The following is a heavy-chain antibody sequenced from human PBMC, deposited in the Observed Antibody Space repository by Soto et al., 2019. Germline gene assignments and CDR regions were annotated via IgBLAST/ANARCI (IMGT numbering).Heavy chain of an antibody. D-gene: IGHD2-15*01. V-gene: IGHV4-39*01. CDR2: IYYSGST. Sequence: QLQLQESGPGLVKPSETLSLTCTVSGGSISSSSYYWGWIRQPPGKGLEWIGSIYYSGSTYYNPSLKSRVTISGDTSKNQFSLKLSSVTAADTAVYYCARQEYCSGGSCYFSSLHPWGQGTLVTVSS. CDR3: ARQEYCSGGSCYFSSLHP. J-gene: IGHJ5*02. CDR1: GGSISSSSYY.